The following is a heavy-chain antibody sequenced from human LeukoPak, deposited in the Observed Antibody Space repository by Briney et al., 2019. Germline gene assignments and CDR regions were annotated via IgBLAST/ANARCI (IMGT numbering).Heavy chain of an antibody. CDR2: INHSGST. CDR3: ARGRCGYCRQGAWFDP. V-gene: IGHV4-34*01. CDR1: GGSFSGYY. Sequence: SETLSLTCAVYGGSFSGYYWSWIRQPPGKGLEWIGEINHSGSTNYNPSLKSRVTISVDTSKNQFSLKLSSVTAADTAVYYCARGRCGYCRQGAWFDPWGQGTLVTVSS. D-gene: IGHD2-2*03. J-gene: IGHJ5*02.